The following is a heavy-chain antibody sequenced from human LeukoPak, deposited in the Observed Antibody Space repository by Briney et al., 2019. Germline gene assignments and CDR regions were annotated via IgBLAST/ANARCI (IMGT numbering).Heavy chain of an antibody. CDR1: GFTFSDYY. D-gene: IGHD2-8*01. CDR3: AREGVHPHSFDY. J-gene: IGHJ4*02. Sequence: GGSLRLSCAASGFTFSDYYMSCIRQAPGKGLWWVSYISSSGSTIYYADSVKGGFTISRDNAKNSLYLQMNSLRAEDTAVYYCAREGVHPHSFDYWGQGTLVAVSS. V-gene: IGHV3-11*01. CDR2: ISSSGSTI.